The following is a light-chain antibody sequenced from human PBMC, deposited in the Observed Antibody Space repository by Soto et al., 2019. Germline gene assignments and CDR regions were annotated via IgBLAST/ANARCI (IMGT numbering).Light chain of an antibody. CDR1: SSDVGGYNY. V-gene: IGLV2-14*01. Sequence: QSALTQPASVSWSPGQSIAISCTGTSSDVGGYNYVSWYQQHPGKAPKLMIYDVSNRPSGVSNRFSGSKSGNTASLTISGLQAEDESDYYCASYISSSTSYVFGTGTKVTVL. J-gene: IGLJ1*01. CDR3: ASYISSSTSYV. CDR2: DVS.